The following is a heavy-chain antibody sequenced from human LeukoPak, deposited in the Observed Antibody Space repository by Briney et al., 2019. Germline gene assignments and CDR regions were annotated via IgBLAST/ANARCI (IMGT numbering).Heavy chain of an antibody. J-gene: IGHJ6*02. D-gene: IGHD3-10*01. CDR1: GGTFSSYA. CDR2: IIPIFGTA. CDR3: ARDRLHALYYGSGSYYGMDV. Sequence: GASVKVSCKASGGTFSSYAISWVRQAPGQGLEWMGGIIPIFGTANYAQKFQGRVTITADESTSTAYMKLSSLRSEDTAVYYCARDRLHALYYGSGSYYGMDVWGQGTTVTVSS. V-gene: IGHV1-69*13.